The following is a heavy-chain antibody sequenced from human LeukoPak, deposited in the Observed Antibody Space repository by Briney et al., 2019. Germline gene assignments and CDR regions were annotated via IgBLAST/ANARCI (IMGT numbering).Heavy chain of an antibody. V-gene: IGHV3-21*01. CDR3: ARDGPAHCGGDCYLDY. CDR2: ISSSRSYI. Sequence: GGSLRLSCAAYGFTFSSYSMNWVRQAPGKGLEWVSSISSSRSYIYYADSVKGRFTISRDNAKNSLYLQMNSLRAEDTAVYYCARDGPAHCGGDCYLDYWGQGTLVTVSS. CDR1: GFTFSSYS. J-gene: IGHJ4*02. D-gene: IGHD2-21*01.